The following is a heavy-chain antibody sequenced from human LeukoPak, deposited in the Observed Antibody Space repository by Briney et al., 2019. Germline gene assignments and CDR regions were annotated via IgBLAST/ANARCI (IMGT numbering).Heavy chain of an antibody. D-gene: IGHD3-22*01. CDR2: IYTSGST. CDR1: GGSISSYY. Sequence: PETLSLTCTVSGGSISSYYWSWIRQPAGKGLEWIGRIYTSGSTNFNPSLKSRVTMSVDTSKNQFSLKLSSVTAADTAVYYCARGSPSSGNDYWGQGTLVTVSS. J-gene: IGHJ4*02. CDR3: ARGSPSSGNDY. V-gene: IGHV4-4*07.